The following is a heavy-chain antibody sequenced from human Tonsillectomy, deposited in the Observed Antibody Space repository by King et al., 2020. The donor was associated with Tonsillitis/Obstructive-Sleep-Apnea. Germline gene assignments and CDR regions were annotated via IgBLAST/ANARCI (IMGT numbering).Heavy chain of an antibody. Sequence: QLQESGPGLVKPSQTLSLTCTVSGESISSAGYYWSWIRQHPGKGLEWIGYIYTTGTTFYNPSLGSRISMSVDTSKSQFSLELRSVTAADTAIYYCARCKIYYYNTGRPQLVGDYFEHWGQGALVAVSS. D-gene: IGHD3-16*01. CDR3: ARCKIYYYNTGRPQLVGDYFEH. CDR1: GESISSAGYY. J-gene: IGHJ4*02. CDR2: IYTTGTT. V-gene: IGHV4-31*03.